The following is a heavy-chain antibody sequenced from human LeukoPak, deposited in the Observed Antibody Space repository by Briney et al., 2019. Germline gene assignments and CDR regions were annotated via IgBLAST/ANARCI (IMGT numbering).Heavy chain of an antibody. V-gene: IGHV3-7*01. Sequence: GGSLSLSCAPSGLTFSSSWMNWVRQAPGKGLEWVANINPAGSKKYYVDSGKGRFTISRNNAKYSVFLQMNSLRAEDTAVYYCARYSGSFPGWLDPWGPGTLVTVSS. D-gene: IGHD5-12*01. J-gene: IGHJ5*02. CDR2: INPAGSKK. CDR1: GLTFSSSW. CDR3: ARYSGSFPGWLDP.